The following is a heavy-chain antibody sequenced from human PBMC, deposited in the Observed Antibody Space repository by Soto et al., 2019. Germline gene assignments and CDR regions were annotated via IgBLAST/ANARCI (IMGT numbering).Heavy chain of an antibody. CDR2: IYYSGST. Sequence: SETLSLTCTVSGGSISSYYWSWIRQPPGKGLEWIGYIYYSGSTNYNPSLKSRVTISVDTSKNQFSLKLSSVTAADTAVYYCARKRGYSLDYWGQGTLVTVSS. D-gene: IGHD5-18*01. J-gene: IGHJ4*02. CDR1: GGSISSYY. V-gene: IGHV4-59*01. CDR3: ARKRGYSLDY.